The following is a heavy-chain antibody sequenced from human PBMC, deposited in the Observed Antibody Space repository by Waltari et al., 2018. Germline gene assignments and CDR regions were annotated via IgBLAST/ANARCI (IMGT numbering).Heavy chain of an antibody. D-gene: IGHD4-17*01. CDR2: ISGSGGST. Sequence: EVQLVESGGGLVQPGGSLRPPCAASGLSFTSMPMSGVGQPPGKGLGWVSAISGSGGSTYDADSVKGRFTISRDNSKNTLYLQMNSLRAEDTAVYYCAKDTVTTSGPYYFDYWGQGTLVTVSS. CDR1: GLSFTSMP. CDR3: AKDTVTTSGPYYFDY. J-gene: IGHJ4*02. V-gene: IGHV3-23*04.